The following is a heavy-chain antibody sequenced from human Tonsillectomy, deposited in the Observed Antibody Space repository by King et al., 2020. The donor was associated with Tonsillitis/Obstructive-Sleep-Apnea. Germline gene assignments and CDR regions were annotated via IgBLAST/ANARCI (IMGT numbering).Heavy chain of an antibody. J-gene: IGHJ5*02. D-gene: IGHD4-17*01. V-gene: IGHV3-74*01. Sequence: VQLVESGGGLVQPGGSLRLSCAASGFSFSSYWMHWVRQAPGKGLVWVSRTNSDGSSTTYADSVKGRFTISRDNAKNTMYLQVNSLRAEDTAVYYCAREGSLRGQFWFDPGGQGTLVTVSS. CDR2: TNSDGSST. CDR3: AREGSLRGQFWFDP. CDR1: GFSFSSYW.